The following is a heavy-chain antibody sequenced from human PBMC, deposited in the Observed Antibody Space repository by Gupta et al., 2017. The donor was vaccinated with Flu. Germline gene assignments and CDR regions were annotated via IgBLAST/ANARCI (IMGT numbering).Heavy chain of an antibody. CDR1: GGSFSGYY. CDR2: INHSGST. D-gene: IGHD6-13*01. Sequence: QVQLQQWGAGLLKPSETLSLTCAVYGGSFSGYYWSWIRQPPGKGLEWIGEINHSGSTNYNPSLKSRVTISVDTSKNQFSLKLSSVTAADTAVYYCARRIAAAAKAPFDYWGQGTLVTVSS. J-gene: IGHJ4*02. CDR3: ARRIAAAAKAPFDY. V-gene: IGHV4-34*01.